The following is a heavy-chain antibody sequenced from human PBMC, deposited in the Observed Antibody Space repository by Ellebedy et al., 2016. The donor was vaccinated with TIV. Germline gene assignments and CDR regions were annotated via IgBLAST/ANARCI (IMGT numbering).Heavy chain of an antibody. CDR3: ATDGSYGDYLSPAHASVM. D-gene: IGHD4-17*01. V-gene: IGHV3-7*01. Sequence: GGSLRLSCATSGFSFRSYWMSWVRQAPGKGLEWVANIKQDGSEKYYVDAVQGRFTISRDNAKNSLYLHMNSLRAEDTAVYYCATDGSYGDYLSPAHASVMWGQGTLVSVSS. J-gene: IGHJ3*02. CDR2: IKQDGSEK. CDR1: GFSFRSYW.